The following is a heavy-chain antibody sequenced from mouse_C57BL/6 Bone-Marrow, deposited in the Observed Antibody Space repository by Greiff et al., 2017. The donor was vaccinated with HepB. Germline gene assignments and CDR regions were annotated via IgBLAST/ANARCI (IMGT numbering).Heavy chain of an antibody. CDR2: ISSGGSYT. CDR3: ARRYGSSSYWYFDV. Sequence: EVQRVESGGDLVKPGGSLKLSRAASGFTFSSYGMSWVRQTPDKRLEWVATISSGGSYTYYPDSVKGRFTISRDNAKNTLYLQMSSLKSEDTAMYYCARRYGSSSYWYFDVWGTGTTVTVSS. CDR1: GFTFSSYG. V-gene: IGHV5-6*01. J-gene: IGHJ1*03. D-gene: IGHD1-1*01.